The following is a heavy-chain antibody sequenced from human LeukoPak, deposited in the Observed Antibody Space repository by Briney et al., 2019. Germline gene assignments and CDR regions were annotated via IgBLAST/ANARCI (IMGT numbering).Heavy chain of an antibody. CDR3: AREGSSDCHFDY. J-gene: IGHJ4*02. D-gene: IGHD6-19*01. CDR1: GFTFSDYK. V-gene: IGHV3-48*03. CDR2: LTAIGNTI. Sequence: PGGSLRLSSAASGFTFSDYKMHWVRQAPGKGLEWVSYLTAIGNTIDYADSVEGRFTISRDNAKNSLYLQMNSLRAEDTAVYFCAREGSSDCHFDYWGQGTLVTVSS.